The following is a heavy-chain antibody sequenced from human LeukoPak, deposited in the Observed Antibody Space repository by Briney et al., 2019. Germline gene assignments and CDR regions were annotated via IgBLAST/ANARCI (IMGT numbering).Heavy chain of an antibody. Sequence: SETLSLTCTVSGGSISSYYWSWIRQPPGKGLEWIGYIYYSGSTNYNPSLKSRVTISVDTSKNQFSLKLSPVTAADTAVYYCARGERGLRRYYYYGMDVWGQGTTVTVSS. J-gene: IGHJ6*02. CDR3: ARGERGLRRYYYYGMDV. V-gene: IGHV4-59*01. CDR1: GGSISSYY. D-gene: IGHD1-1*01. CDR2: IYYSGST.